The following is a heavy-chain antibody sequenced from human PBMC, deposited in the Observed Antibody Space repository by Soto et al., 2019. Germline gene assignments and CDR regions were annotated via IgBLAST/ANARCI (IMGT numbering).Heavy chain of an antibody. CDR3: ARGGHIYGVHNWFDP. D-gene: IGHD4-17*01. V-gene: IGHV4-4*02. CDR2: IYHSGST. J-gene: IGHJ5*02. Sequence: QVQLQESGPGLVKPSGTLSLTCAVSSGSISSSNWWSWVRQPPGKGLEWIGEIYHSGSTNYNPSLKSRVTISVYKSKNQFSLKLSSVTAADTAVYYCARGGHIYGVHNWFDPWGQGTLVTVSS. CDR1: SGSISSSNW.